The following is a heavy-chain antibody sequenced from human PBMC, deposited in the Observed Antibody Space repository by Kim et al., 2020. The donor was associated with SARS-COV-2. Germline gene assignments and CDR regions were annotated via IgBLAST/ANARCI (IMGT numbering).Heavy chain of an antibody. J-gene: IGHJ4*02. CDR1: GFTVSSNY. D-gene: IGHD6-6*01. Sequence: GGSLRLSCAASGFTVSSNYMSWVRQAPGKGLEWVSVIYSGGSTYYADSVKGRFTISRDNSKNTLYLQMNSLRAEDTAVYYCARDGSTYSSSPSSYFDYWGQGTLVTVSS. CDR3: ARDGSTYSSSPSSYFDY. V-gene: IGHV3-53*01. CDR2: IYSGGST.